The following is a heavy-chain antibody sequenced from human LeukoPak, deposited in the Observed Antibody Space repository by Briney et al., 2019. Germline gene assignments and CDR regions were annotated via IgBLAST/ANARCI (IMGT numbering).Heavy chain of an antibody. CDR2: TSSSSSTI. V-gene: IGHV3-48*02. J-gene: IGHJ6*02. D-gene: IGHD4-23*01. CDR1: GFTFSSYS. CDR3: ARVQPPPTVVTPRYYYYGMDV. Sequence: GGSLRLSCAASGFTFSSYSMNWVRQAPGKGLEWVSYTSSSSSTIYYADSVKGRFTSSRDNAKNSLYLQMNSVRDEDTAVYYCARVQPPPTVVTPRYYYYGMDVWGQGTTVTVSS.